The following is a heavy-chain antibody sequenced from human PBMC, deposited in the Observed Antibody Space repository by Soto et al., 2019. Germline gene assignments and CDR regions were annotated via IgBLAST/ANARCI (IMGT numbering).Heavy chain of an antibody. D-gene: IGHD6-13*01. CDR2: ISGSGGST. J-gene: IGHJ5*02. Sequence: EVQLLESGGGLVQPGGPLRLSCAASGFTFSSYAMSWVRQAPGKGLEWVSAISGSGGSTYYADSVKGRFTISRDNSKNTLYLQMNSLRAEDTAVYYCAKDKTYSSSLGGDHPFDPWGQGTLVTVSS. V-gene: IGHV3-23*01. CDR3: AKDKTYSSSLGGDHPFDP. CDR1: GFTFSSYA.